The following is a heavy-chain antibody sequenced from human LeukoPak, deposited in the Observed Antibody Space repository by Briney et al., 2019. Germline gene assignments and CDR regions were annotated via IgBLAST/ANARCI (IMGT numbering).Heavy chain of an antibody. Sequence: SETLSLTCTVSGDSISSYYWTWIRQPPGKGLEWIGSIYYSGNTKYNPSLKGRVTISSDTSKFSLRLSSVTAADTAVYHCARGRVYFYGSGSRYLDDAFDIWGQGTMVTVSS. CDR3: ARGRVYFYGSGSRYLDDAFDI. D-gene: IGHD3-10*01. CDR1: GDSISSYY. CDR2: IYYSGNT. J-gene: IGHJ3*02. V-gene: IGHV4-59*01.